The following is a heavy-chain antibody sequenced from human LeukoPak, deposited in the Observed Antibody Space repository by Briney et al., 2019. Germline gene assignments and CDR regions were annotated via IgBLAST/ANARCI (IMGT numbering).Heavy chain of an antibody. CDR3: ARDRFPHDDAHYGMDV. Sequence: GRSLRLSCTASGFTFSNYGMHWVRQAPGKGLEWVAVMWVWNDGSNEYYADSVKGRFTIARDNSKNTLYLRMVSLRAEDTADYYCARDRFPHDDAHYGMDVWGQGTTVTVSS. CDR1: GFTFSNYG. D-gene: IGHD3-16*01. V-gene: IGHV3-33*01. J-gene: IGHJ6*02. CDR2: MWVWNDGSNE.